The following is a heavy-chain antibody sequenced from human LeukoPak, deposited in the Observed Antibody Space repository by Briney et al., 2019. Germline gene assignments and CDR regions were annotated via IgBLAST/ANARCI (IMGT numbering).Heavy chain of an antibody. Sequence: SETLSLTCAVYGGSFSGYYWSWIRQPPGKGLDWIGEINHSGSTNYSPSLKSRVTISVDTSKNQFSLKLTSVTAADTAVYYCARDAGYSRRFDYWGQGTLVTVSS. J-gene: IGHJ4*02. D-gene: IGHD6-13*01. V-gene: IGHV4-34*01. CDR1: GGSFSGYY. CDR3: ARDAGYSRRFDY. CDR2: INHSGST.